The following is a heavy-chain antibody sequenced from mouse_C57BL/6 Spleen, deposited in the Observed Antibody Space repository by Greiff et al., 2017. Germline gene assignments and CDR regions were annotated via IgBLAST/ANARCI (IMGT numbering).Heavy chain of an antibody. D-gene: IGHD2-2*01. V-gene: IGHV5-17*01. CDR1: GFTFSDYG. CDR3: SRRGYYWYFDV. Sequence: EVQGVESGGGLVKPGGSLKLSCAASGFTFSDYGMHWVRQAPETGLEWVAYISSGSSTIYYAHTVKGRFTISRDHAKNTLFLQMTSLMSEDTAMYYCSRRGYYWYFDVWGTGTTVTVSS. J-gene: IGHJ1*03. CDR2: ISSGSSTI.